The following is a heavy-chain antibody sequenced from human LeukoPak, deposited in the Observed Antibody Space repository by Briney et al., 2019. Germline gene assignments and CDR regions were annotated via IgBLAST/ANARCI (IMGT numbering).Heavy chain of an antibody. CDR3: ARPYYGSGSGDY. Sequence: PGGSLRLSCAASGFTVSSNYMSWVRQAPGKGLEWVSVIYSGGSTYYADSVKGRFTISRDNSKNTLYLQMNRLRAEDTAVYYCARPYYGSGSGDYWGQGTLVTVSS. CDR1: GFTVSSNY. V-gene: IGHV3-66*04. D-gene: IGHD3-10*01. J-gene: IGHJ4*02. CDR2: IYSGGST.